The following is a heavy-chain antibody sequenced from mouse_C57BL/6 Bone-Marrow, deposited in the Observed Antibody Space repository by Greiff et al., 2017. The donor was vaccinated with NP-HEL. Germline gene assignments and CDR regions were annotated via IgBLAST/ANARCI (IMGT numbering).Heavy chain of an antibody. V-gene: IGHV5-4*01. J-gene: IGHJ2*01. CDR2: ISDGGSYT. CDR3: ARGYGYDSFDY. CDR1: GFTFSSYA. Sequence: EVQGVESGGGLVKPGGSLKLSCAASGFTFSSYAMSWVRQTPEKRLEWVATISDGGSYTYYPDNVKGRFTISRDNAKNNLYLQMSHLKSEDTAMYYCARGYGYDSFDYWGQGTTLTVSS. D-gene: IGHD2-2*01.